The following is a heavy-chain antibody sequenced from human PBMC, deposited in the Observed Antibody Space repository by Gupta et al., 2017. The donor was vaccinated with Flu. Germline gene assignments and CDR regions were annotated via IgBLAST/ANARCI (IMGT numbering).Heavy chain of an antibody. CDR1: GFTFSRYS. CDR3: ARDWQATVTALDY. J-gene: IGHJ4*02. CDR2: ISSSSSYI. D-gene: IGHD5-18*01. V-gene: IGHV3-21*01. Sequence: EVQLVESGGGLVKPGGSLRLSCAASGFTFSRYSMNWVRQAPGKGLEWVSSISSSSSYIYYADSVRGRFTISRDNAKNSLYLQMNSLRVEDTAVYYCARDWQATVTALDYWGQGTLVTVSS.